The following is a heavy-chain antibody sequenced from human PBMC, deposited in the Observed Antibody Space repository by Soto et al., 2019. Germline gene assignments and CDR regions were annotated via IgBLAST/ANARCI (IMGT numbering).Heavy chain of an antibody. CDR3: ARVPLKSFGVVLYYFDY. D-gene: IGHD3-3*01. CDR2: INHSGST. J-gene: IGHJ4*02. CDR1: GGSFSGYY. V-gene: IGHV4-34*01. Sequence: QVQLQQWGAGLLKPSETLSLTCAVYGGSFSGYYWSWIRQPPGKGLEWIGEINHSGSTNYNPSLKSRVTMSVDTSKNQFSLKLSSVTAADTAVYYCARVPLKSFGVVLYYFDYWAQGTLVIVSS.